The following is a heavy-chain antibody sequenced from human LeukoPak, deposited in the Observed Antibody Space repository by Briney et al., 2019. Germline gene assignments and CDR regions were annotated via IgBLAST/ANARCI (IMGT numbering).Heavy chain of an antibody. Sequence: GGSLRLSYAASGFGFSVYWMHWVRRAPGKGLVWVAHINEDGTSASHADSVKGRFTISRDNAKNTLYLQMNSLTVEGTAVYYCARVPTNSYGFGQWGQGSLVTVSS. D-gene: IGHD5-18*01. CDR1: GFGFSVYW. V-gene: IGHV3-74*01. CDR2: INEDGTSA. J-gene: IGHJ4*02. CDR3: ARVPTNSYGFGQ.